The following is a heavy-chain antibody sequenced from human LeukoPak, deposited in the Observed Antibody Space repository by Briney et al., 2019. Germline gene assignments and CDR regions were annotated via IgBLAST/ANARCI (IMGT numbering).Heavy chain of an antibody. Sequence: SETLSLTCAVYGGSFSGYYWSWIRQPPGKGLEWIGRIYTSGSTNYNPSLKSRVTMSVDTSKNQFSLKLSSVTAADTAVYYCARAYSGSYVSAFDIWGQGTMVTVSS. J-gene: IGHJ3*02. CDR1: GGSFSGYY. D-gene: IGHD1-26*01. CDR2: IYTSGST. CDR3: ARAYSGSYVSAFDI. V-gene: IGHV4-59*10.